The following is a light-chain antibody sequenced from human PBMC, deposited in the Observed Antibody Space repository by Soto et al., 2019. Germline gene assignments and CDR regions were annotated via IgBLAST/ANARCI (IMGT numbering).Light chain of an antibody. J-gene: IGKJ1*01. Sequence: ETVMTQSPATLSVSPGEGATLSCRASQSVNTNLAWYQQKLGQPPRVLVYGASTRATGIPARFSGSGSETEFILTISSLQSEDFAVYYCQHYNTWPWTFGQGTKVEIK. CDR3: QHYNTWPWT. CDR1: QSVNTN. V-gene: IGKV3-15*01. CDR2: GAS.